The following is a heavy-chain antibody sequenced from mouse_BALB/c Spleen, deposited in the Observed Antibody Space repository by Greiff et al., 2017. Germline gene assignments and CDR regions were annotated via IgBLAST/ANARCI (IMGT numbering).Heavy chain of an antibody. CDR2: ISSGSSTI. J-gene: IGHJ3*01. CDR3: ARHWFAY. Sequence: EVNLVESGGGLVQPGGSRKLSCAASGFTFSSFGMHWVRQAPEKGLEWVAYISSGSSTIYYADTVKGRFTISRDNPKNTLFLQMTSLRSEDTAMYYCARHWFAYWGQGTLVTVSA. V-gene: IGHV5-17*02. CDR1: GFTFSSFG.